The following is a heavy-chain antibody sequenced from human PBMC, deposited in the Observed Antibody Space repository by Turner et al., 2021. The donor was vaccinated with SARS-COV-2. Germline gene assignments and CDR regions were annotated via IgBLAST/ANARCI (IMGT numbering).Heavy chain of an antibody. CDR2: IYYSGST. D-gene: IGHD6-13*01. J-gene: IGHJ5*02. CDR1: GGPIGSSSYY. Sequence: QLQLPESGPGLVKPSETLSLTCPVSGGPIGSSSYYWGWIRQPPGKGLEWIGSIYYSGSTYYNPSLKSRVTISVDTSKNQFSLKLTSVTAADTAVYFCARHWEVAAAAYLARFDPWGQGTLVTVSS. V-gene: IGHV4-39*01. CDR3: ARHWEVAAAAYLARFDP.